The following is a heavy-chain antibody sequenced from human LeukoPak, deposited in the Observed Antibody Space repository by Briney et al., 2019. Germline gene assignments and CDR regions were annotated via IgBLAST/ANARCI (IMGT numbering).Heavy chain of an antibody. CDR3: ARGSSWSNADGMDV. V-gene: IGHV4-39*07. CDR1: GGSISSSSYY. J-gene: IGHJ6*02. Sequence: PSETLSLTCTVSGGSISSSSYYWGWIRQPPGKGLEWIGSIYYSGSTYYNPSLKSRVTISVDTSKNQFSLKLSSVTAADTAVYYCARGSSWSNADGMDVWGQGTTVTVSS. D-gene: IGHD6-13*01. CDR2: IYYSGST.